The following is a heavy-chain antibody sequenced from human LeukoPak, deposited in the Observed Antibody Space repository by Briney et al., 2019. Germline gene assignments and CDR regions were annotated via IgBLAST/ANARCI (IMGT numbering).Heavy chain of an antibody. CDR1: GYTFTSYG. CDR3: ARDYGYSSGWYSYYYYYMDV. V-gene: IGHV1-18*01. J-gene: IGHJ6*03. D-gene: IGHD6-19*01. CDR2: ISAYNGNT. Sequence: ASVNVSCKASGYTFTSYGISWVRQAPGQGLEWMGWISAYNGNTNYAQKLQGRVTMTTDTSTSTAYMELRSLRSDDTAVYYCARDYGYSSGWYSYYYYYMDVWGKGTTVTISS.